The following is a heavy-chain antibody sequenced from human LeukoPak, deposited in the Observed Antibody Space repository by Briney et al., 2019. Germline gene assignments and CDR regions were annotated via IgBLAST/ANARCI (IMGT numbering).Heavy chain of an antibody. CDR2: IYTSGST. D-gene: IGHD6-13*01. Sequence: SETLSLTCAVSGGSISSGGYSWSWIRQPPGKGLEWIGRIYTSGSTNYNPSLKSRVTMSVDTSKNQFSLKLSSVTAADTAVYYCARAHHSSSWYVYYFDYWGQGTLVTVSS. CDR3: ARAHHSSSWYVYYFDY. V-gene: IGHV4-61*02. CDR1: GGSISSGGYS. J-gene: IGHJ4*02.